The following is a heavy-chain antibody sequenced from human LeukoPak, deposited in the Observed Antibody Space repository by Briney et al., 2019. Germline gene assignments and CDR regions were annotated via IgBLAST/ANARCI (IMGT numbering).Heavy chain of an antibody. V-gene: IGHV1-2*06. CDR3: ARAKPEMATIMWDY. CDR1: GYTFTGYY. D-gene: IGHD5-24*01. CDR2: INPNSGGT. J-gene: IGHJ4*02. Sequence: GASVKVSCKASGYTFTGYYMHWVRQAPGQGLEWMGRINPNSGGTNYAQKLQGRVTMTRDTSISTAYMELSRLRSDDTAVYYCARAKPEMATIMWDYWGQGTLVTVSS.